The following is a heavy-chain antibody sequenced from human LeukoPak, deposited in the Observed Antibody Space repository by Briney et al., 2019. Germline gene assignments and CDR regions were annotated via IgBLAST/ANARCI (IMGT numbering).Heavy chain of an antibody. V-gene: IGHV6-1*01. CDR1: GDSVSSNSAA. J-gene: IGHJ6*03. CDR3: ARLNTYSGGWYPYYYYYYMDV. Sequence: SQTLSLTCAISGDSVSSNSAAWNWIRQSPSRGLEWLGRTYYRSKLYNDYAVSVKSRITINPDTSKNQFSLQLSSVTAADTAVYYCARLNTYSGGWYPYYYYYYMDVWGKGTTVTISS. CDR2: TYYRSKLYN. D-gene: IGHD6-19*01.